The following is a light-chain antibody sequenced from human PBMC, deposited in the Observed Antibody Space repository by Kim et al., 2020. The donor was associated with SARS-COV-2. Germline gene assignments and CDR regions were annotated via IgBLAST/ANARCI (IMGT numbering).Light chain of an antibody. Sequence: ASVGDRVTMTCRASQGISSALAWYQQKPGKAPKLLIYDASSLESGVPSRFSGSGSGTDVTLTISSLQPEDFATYYCQQFNSYPITFGPGTKVDIK. CDR3: QQFNSYPIT. J-gene: IGKJ3*01. V-gene: IGKV1-13*02. CDR2: DAS. CDR1: QGISSA.